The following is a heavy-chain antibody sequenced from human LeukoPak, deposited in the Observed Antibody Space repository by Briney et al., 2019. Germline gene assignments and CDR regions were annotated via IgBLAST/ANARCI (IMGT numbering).Heavy chain of an antibody. Sequence: GGSLRLSCAASGFTFSSYAMRWVRQAPGKGLEWVSAISGGGGSTYYADSVKGRFTISRDNSKNTLYLQMNSLRAEDTAVYYCAKTTIVVVVAATILDCWGQGTLVTVSS. CDR2: ISGGGGST. V-gene: IGHV3-23*01. J-gene: IGHJ4*02. CDR1: GFTFSSYA. D-gene: IGHD2-15*01. CDR3: AKTTIVVVVAATILDC.